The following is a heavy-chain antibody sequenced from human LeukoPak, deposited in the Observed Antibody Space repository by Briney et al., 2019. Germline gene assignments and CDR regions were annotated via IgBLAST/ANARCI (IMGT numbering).Heavy chain of an antibody. CDR2: IYHTGST. J-gene: IGHJ4*02. CDR1: GGSISSSNW. D-gene: IGHD6-19*01. Sequence: SETLSLTCAVSGGSISSSNWWSWVRQPPGKGLEWIGEIYHTGSTNYNPSLKSRVTISVDKSKNQFSLKLISVTAADTAVYNCARAAVAGTRTAFDYWGQGTLVTVSS. V-gene: IGHV4-4*02. CDR3: ARAAVAGTRTAFDY.